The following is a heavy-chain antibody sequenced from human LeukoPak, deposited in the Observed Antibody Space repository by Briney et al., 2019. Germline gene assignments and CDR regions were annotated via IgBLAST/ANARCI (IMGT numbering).Heavy chain of an antibody. CDR3: ARDGYYDFWSGYYPYYFDY. J-gene: IGHJ4*02. CDR1: GGTFSSYA. V-gene: IGHV1-69*13. Sequence: ASVKVSCKASGGTFSSYAISWVRQAPGQGLEWMGGIILIFGTANYAQKFQGRVTITADESTSTAYMELSSLRSEDTAVYYCARDGYYDFWSGYYPYYFDYWGQGTLVTVSS. D-gene: IGHD3-3*01. CDR2: IILIFGTA.